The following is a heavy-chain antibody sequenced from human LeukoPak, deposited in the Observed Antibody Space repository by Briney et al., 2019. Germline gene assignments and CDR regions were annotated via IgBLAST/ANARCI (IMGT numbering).Heavy chain of an antibody. Sequence: GGSLRLSCAASGFIVSDHYMGWVRQAPGKGLDWVSVMYSSGNIHYADSVKGRFTISRDNSKNTPYLQMNSLRAEDTAVYYCAKDQDSSSSGMSNDIWGQGTMVTVSS. V-gene: IGHV3-66*03. J-gene: IGHJ3*02. CDR3: AKDQDSSSSGMSNDI. CDR1: GFIVSDHY. D-gene: IGHD6-6*01. CDR2: MYSSGNI.